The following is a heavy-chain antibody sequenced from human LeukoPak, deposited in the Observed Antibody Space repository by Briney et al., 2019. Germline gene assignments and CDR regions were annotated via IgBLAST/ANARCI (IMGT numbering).Heavy chain of an antibody. CDR3: AKDIGYSGYVPYFDY. J-gene: IGHJ4*02. Sequence: GGSLRLSCAASGFTFSSYAMSWVRQAPGRGLEWVSVIYSGGSTYYADSVKGRFTISRDNAKKSLYLQINSLRAEDTAFYYCAKDIGYSGYVPYFDYWGQGTLVTVSS. CDR2: IYSGGST. D-gene: IGHD5-12*01. V-gene: IGHV3-23*03. CDR1: GFTFSSYA.